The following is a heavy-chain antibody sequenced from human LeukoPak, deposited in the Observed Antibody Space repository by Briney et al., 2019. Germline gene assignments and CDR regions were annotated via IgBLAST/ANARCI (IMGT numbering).Heavy chain of an antibody. CDR2: INPSGGST. J-gene: IGHJ6*03. V-gene: IGHV1-46*01. Sequence: VASVKVSCKASGYTFTSYYMHWVRQAPGQGLEWMGIINPSGGSTSYAQKFQGRVTMTRNTSISTAYMELSSLRSADTAVYYCARGTVSSYYYYYMDVWGEGTTVTISS. CDR1: GYTFTSYY. CDR3: ARGTVSSYYYYYMDV.